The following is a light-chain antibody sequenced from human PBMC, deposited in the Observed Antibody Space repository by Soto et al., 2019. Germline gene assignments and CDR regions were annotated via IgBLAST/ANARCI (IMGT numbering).Light chain of an antibody. Sequence: QSALTQPASVSGSPGQSITIYCTGTSSDIGSHNFVSWYQQRPGKAPKLMIFEVTKRPSGVSNRFSASKSGNTASLTISGVQAEDEADYYCCSYAGTTTWVFGGGTQLTVL. CDR2: EVT. CDR3: CSYAGTTTWV. V-gene: IGLV2-23*02. J-gene: IGLJ7*01. CDR1: SSDIGSHNF.